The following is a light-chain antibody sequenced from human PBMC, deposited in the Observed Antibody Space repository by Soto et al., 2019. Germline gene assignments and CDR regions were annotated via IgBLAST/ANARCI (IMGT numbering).Light chain of an antibody. V-gene: IGLV2-14*01. CDR3: SSYTSISTYV. J-gene: IGLJ1*01. CDR2: DVR. Sequence: QSALTQPASVSGSPGQSITISSTGTSSDVGGYNFVSWYQQHPGKAPKLMIYDVRNRPSGVSNRFSGSKSVNTASLTISGLQAEDEADYYCSSYTSISTYVFGTGTKVTVL. CDR1: SSDVGGYNF.